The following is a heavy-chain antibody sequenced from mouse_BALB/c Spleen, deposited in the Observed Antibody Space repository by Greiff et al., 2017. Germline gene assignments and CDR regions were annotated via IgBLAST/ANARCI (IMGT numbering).Heavy chain of an antibody. CDR2: ISSGGGST. Sequence: EVKVVESGGGLVKPGGSLKLSCAASGFAFSSYDMSWVRQTPEKRLEWVAYISSGGGSTYYPDTVKGRFTISRDNAKNTLYLQMSSLKSEDTAMYYCARSGGNPDYWGQGTTLTVSS. D-gene: IGHD1-1*02. CDR3: ARSGGNPDY. CDR1: GFAFSSYD. J-gene: IGHJ2*01. V-gene: IGHV5-12-1*01.